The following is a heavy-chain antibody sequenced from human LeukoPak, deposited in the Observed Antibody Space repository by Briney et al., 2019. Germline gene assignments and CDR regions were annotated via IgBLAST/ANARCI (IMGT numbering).Heavy chain of an antibody. D-gene: IGHD2-2*01. CDR3: ARGGVYCSSVSCSVDY. Sequence: GGSLRLSCTASGFTFGDYAMSWFRQAPGKGLEWVGFIRSKAYGGATEDAASVKGRFTISRDDSKSIAYLQMNSLKTEDTAVYYCARGGVYCSSVSCSVDYWGQGILVTVSS. V-gene: IGHV3-49*03. CDR2: IRSKAYGGAT. J-gene: IGHJ4*02. CDR1: GFTFGDYA.